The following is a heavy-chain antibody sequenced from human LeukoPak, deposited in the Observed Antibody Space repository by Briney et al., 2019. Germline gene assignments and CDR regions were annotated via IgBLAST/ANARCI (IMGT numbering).Heavy chain of an antibody. CDR2: IYYSGST. V-gene: IGHV4-59*01. J-gene: IGHJ4*02. D-gene: IGHD3-9*01. CDR3: ARVYSDSFPYFDY. CDR1: GGSISSYY. Sequence: KASETLSLTCTVSGGSISSYYWSWIRQPPGKGLEWIGYIYYSGSTNYNPSLKSRVTISVDMSKNQFSLKLSSVTAADTAVYYCARVYSDSFPYFDYWGQGTLVTVSS.